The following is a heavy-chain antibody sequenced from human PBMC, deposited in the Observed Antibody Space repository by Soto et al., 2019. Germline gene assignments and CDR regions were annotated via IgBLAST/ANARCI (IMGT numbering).Heavy chain of an antibody. CDR2: INPSGGRT. V-gene: IGHV1-46*01. J-gene: IGHJ4*02. D-gene: IGHD3-10*01. CDR3: ARAGENYGSGTFSPPLRHHFNS. CDR1: GYIFTTHY. Sequence: QVQLVQSGTEVKKPGASVKVSCKASGYIFTTHYMHWVRQAPGQGLEWMGIINPSGGRTSSAVKFQGSVTKTSNTSKNKVYMELTSLKSEDTAVYYCARAGENYGSGTFSPPLRHHFNSWGQGTLVTVSS.